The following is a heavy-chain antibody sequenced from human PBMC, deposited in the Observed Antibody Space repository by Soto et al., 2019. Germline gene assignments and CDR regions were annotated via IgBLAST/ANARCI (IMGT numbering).Heavy chain of an antibody. CDR3: MTQTLIRGEVVY. V-gene: IGHV4-39*01. J-gene: IGHJ4*02. D-gene: IGHD3-16*01. CDR2: IYYIGNT. CDR1: GGSISSTTFY. Sequence: QLQLQESGPGLVKPSETLSLTCTVSGGSISSTTFYWGWIRQSPGKGLEWIGSIYYIGNTYYNPSLESRVTISVDTSKNQFSLKLGSATAADTAVYYCMTQTLIRGEVVYWGQGTLVTVSS.